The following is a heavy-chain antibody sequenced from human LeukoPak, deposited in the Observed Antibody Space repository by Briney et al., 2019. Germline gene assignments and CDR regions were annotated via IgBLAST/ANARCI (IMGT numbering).Heavy chain of an antibody. J-gene: IGHJ4*02. CDR3: AKAAVVVARVDY. D-gene: IGHD2-15*01. CDR2: ISGSGGST. V-gene: IGHV3-23*01. CDR1: GFTFSNFA. Sequence: GGSLRLSCAASGFTFSNFAMTWVRQAPGKGLGWVSAISGSGGSTYYADSVKGRFTISRDNSKNSVYLQMNSLRAEDTAVYYCAKAAVVVARVDYWGQGTLVTVSS.